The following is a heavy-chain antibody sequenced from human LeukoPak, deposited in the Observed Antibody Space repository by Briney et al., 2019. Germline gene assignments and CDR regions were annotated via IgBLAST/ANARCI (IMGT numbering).Heavy chain of an antibody. D-gene: IGHD3-3*01. Sequence: GASVKVSCKASGYTFTSYGISWVRQAPGQGLEWMGWISAYNGNTNYAQKLQGRVTMTTDTSTSTAYMELRSLRSDDTAVYYCARANPLYDFWSGSTLPRGHNWFDPWGQGTLVTVSS. CDR1: GYTFTSYG. V-gene: IGHV1-18*01. CDR2: ISAYNGNT. CDR3: ARANPLYDFWSGSTLPRGHNWFDP. J-gene: IGHJ5*02.